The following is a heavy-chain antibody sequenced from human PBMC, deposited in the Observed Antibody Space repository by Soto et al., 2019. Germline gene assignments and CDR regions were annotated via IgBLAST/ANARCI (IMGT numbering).Heavy chain of an antibody. D-gene: IGHD2-8*01. CDR3: AVSRLTGVYDS. CDR1: GFTFSNYY. J-gene: IGHJ4*02. V-gene: IGHV3-7*01. Sequence: EVQLVESGGGLVQPGGSLRLYCAASGFTFSNYYMTWARQAPGKGPEWLTNLTPDGNTKSYIPSVTGRFTISRDNTKNSLYLQMDALRVEDTAVYCCAVSRLTGVYDSWGLGTLVTVSS. CDR2: LTPDGNTK.